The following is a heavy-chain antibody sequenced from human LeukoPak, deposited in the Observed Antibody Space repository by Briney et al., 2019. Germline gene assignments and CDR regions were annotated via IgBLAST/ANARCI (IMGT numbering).Heavy chain of an antibody. D-gene: IGHD3-10*01. CDR2: IYHSGST. CDR3: ARDGRLLWFKKGFDY. V-gene: IGHV4-38-2*02. Sequence: SETLSLTCTVSGYSISSGYYWGWIRQPPGKGLEWIGSIYHSGSTYYNPSLKSRVTISVDTSKNQFSLKLSSVTAADTAVYYCARDGRLLWFKKGFDYWGQGTLVTVSS. J-gene: IGHJ4*02. CDR1: GYSISSGYY.